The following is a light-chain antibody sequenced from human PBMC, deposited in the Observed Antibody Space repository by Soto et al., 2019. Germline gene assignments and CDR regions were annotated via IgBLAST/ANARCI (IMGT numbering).Light chain of an antibody. CDR3: QQFNIYPLT. J-gene: IGKJ4*01. CDR1: QGIKDF. Sequence: DIQLTQSPSFLSASVGDRVTITCRASQGIKDFLAWYQQKPGKAPKLLIYAASTLQAGVPTRFSGFASGTEFTLTINKLQPADSATYYCQQFNIYPLTFGGGTKVEIK. V-gene: IGKV1-9*01. CDR2: AAS.